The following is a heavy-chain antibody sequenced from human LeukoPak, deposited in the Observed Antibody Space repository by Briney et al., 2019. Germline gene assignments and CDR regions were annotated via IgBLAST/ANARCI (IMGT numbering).Heavy chain of an antibody. D-gene: IGHD6-13*01. CDR1: GYTFTSYA. CDR3: ARDRAGFNAFDI. V-gene: IGHV1-3*03. Sequence: GASVKVSCKASGYTFTSYAMHWVRQAPGQRLEWMGWINAGNGNTKYSQEFQGRVTITRDTSATTAYMELSSLRSEDMAVYYCARDRAGFNAFDIWGQGTMVTVSS. CDR2: INAGNGNT. J-gene: IGHJ3*02.